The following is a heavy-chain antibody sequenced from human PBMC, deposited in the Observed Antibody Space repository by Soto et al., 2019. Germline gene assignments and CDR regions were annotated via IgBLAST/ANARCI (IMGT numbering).Heavy chain of an antibody. J-gene: IGHJ4*02. D-gene: IGHD6-13*01. CDR2: IWYDGSNK. Sequence: QVQLVESGGGVVQPGRSLRLSCAASGFTFSSYGMHWVRQAPGKGLEWVAVIWYDGSNKYYADSVKGRFTISRDNSKNTLDLQMNSLRAEDTAVYYCARDQQLGIFDYWGQGTLVTVSS. CDR3: ARDQQLGIFDY. V-gene: IGHV3-33*01. CDR1: GFTFSSYG.